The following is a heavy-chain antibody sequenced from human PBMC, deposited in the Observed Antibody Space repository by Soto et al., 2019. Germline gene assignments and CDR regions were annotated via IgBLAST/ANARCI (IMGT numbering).Heavy chain of an antibody. CDR1: GFTFNNYW. D-gene: IGHD3-10*01. CDR3: TRGPRPISTGTGAY. V-gene: IGHV3-74*01. Sequence: EVQLVESGGGLVQPGGSLRLSCAASGFTFNNYWMHWVRQSPGKGLVWISRIYNDGTYSDYADSVRGRFTISRDNVNDTLYLQMNNLRAEDSGLYYCTRGPRPISTGTGAYWGQGTQVTVSS. CDR2: IYNDGTYS. J-gene: IGHJ4*02.